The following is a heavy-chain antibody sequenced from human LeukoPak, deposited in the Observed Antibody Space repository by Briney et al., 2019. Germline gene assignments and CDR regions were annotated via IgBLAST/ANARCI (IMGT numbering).Heavy chain of an antibody. CDR2: IIPILGIA. CDR1: GGTFSSYA. V-gene: IGHV1-69*04. D-gene: IGHD4-11*01. CDR3: ATRALDYSNYLDY. J-gene: IGHJ4*02. Sequence: SVKVSCKASGGTFSSYAISWVRQAPGQGLEWMGRIIPILGIANYAQKFQGRVTITADKSTSTAYTELSSLRSEDTAVYYCATRALDYSNYLDYWGQGTLVTVSS.